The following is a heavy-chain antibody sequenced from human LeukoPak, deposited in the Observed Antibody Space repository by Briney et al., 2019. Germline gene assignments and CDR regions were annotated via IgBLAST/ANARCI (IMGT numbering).Heavy chain of an antibody. V-gene: IGHV5-51*01. Sequence: GESLKISCKGSGYSFINYWIGWVRQMPGKGLEWMGIIYPGDTVTIYSPSFQGQVTISDDKSIGTAYLQWSSLKASDTAIYWARGGPAYALDYWGQGTLVTVSS. J-gene: IGHJ4*02. CDR2: IYPGDTVT. CDR1: GYSFINYW. CDR3: ARGGPAYALDY. D-gene: IGHD2-2*01.